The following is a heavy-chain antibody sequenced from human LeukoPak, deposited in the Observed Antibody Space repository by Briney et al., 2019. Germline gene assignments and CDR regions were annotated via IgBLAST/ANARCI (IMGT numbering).Heavy chain of an antibody. Sequence: ASVKVSCKVSVYTLTELSMHWVRQAPGQGLEWMGWISAYNCNTNYVQKLQGRVTMTTNTSTSNAYMELRSLRSDDAAVYYCARTPVGISDRRTFDFWGQGTLVTVSS. CDR1: VYTLTELS. CDR2: ISAYNCNT. V-gene: IGHV1-18*01. D-gene: IGHD6-6*01. CDR3: ARTPVGISDRRTFDF. J-gene: IGHJ4*02.